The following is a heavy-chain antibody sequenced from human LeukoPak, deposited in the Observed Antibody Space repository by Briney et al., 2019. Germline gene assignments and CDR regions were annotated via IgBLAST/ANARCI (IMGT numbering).Heavy chain of an antibody. CDR2: ISTYNGNT. D-gene: IGHD6-13*01. Sequence: VASVKVSCKASGYTFTTYGISWVRQAPGQGLEWMGWISTYNGNTNYAQKLQGRVTMTTDTSTSTAYMELRSLRSDDTAVYYCARDPAAYSSSWYLDYWGQGTLVTVSS. V-gene: IGHV1-18*01. J-gene: IGHJ4*02. CDR1: GYTFTTYG. CDR3: ARDPAAYSSSWYLDY.